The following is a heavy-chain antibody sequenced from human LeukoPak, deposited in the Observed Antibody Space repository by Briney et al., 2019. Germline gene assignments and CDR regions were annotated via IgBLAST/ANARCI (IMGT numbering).Heavy chain of an antibody. CDR1: GGTFSSYA. CDR2: IIPIFGTA. Sequence: SAKVSCKASGGTFSSYAISWVRQAPGQGLEWMGGIIPIFGTANYAQKFQGRVTITADESTSTAYMELSSLRSEDTAVYYCARRLRWANWFDPWGQGTLVTVSS. V-gene: IGHV1-69*13. J-gene: IGHJ5*02. D-gene: IGHD4-23*01. CDR3: ARRLRWANWFDP.